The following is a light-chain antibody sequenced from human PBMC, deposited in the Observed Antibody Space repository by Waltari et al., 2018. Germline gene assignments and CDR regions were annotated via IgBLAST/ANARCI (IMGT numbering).Light chain of an antibody. Sequence: SVTISCTGTSSDVGVYNYVSWYQQHPGKAPQLMIYDVAKRPSGVPDRFSGSKSDNTASLTISGLQAEDEADYYCCSYAGSYSWVFGGGTKLTVL. V-gene: IGLV2-11*03. CDR3: CSYAGSYSWV. CDR2: DVA. CDR1: SSDVGVYNY. J-gene: IGLJ3*02.